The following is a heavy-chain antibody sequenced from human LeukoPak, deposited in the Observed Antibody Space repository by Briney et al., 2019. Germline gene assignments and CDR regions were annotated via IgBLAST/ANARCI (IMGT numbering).Heavy chain of an antibody. V-gene: IGHV3-30*14. CDR3: ARRAGAYSHPYDY. CDR2: ISYDGSNK. J-gene: IGHJ4*02. D-gene: IGHD4/OR15-4a*01. Sequence: GGSLRLSCAASGFTFSSYAMHWLRQAPGKGLEWVAVISYDGSNKYYADSVKGRITISRDNSKNTLYLQMNSLRAEDTAVYYCARRAGAYSHPYDYWGQGTLVTVSS. CDR1: GFTFSSYA.